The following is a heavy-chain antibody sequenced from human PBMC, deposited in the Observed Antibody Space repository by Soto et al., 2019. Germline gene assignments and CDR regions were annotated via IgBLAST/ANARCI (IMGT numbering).Heavy chain of an antibody. V-gene: IGHV1-24*01. CDR2: FDPEDGET. Sequence: GASVKVSCKVSGYTLTELSMHWVRQAPGKGLEWMGGFDPEDGETIYAQKFQGRVTMTEDTSTDTAYMELSSLRSEDTAVYYCATVYGSGSYFRFPAFDYWGQGTLVTVSS. CDR3: ATVYGSGSYFRFPAFDY. J-gene: IGHJ4*02. CDR1: GYTLTELS. D-gene: IGHD3-10*01.